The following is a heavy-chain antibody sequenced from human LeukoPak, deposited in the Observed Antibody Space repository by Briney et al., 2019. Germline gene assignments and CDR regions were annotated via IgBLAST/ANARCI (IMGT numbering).Heavy chain of an antibody. J-gene: IGHJ6*03. Sequence: PGGSLRLSCAASGFTFSSYGMHWVRQAPGKGLEWVAVIWYDGSNKYCADSVKGRFTISRDNSKNTLYLQMNSLRAEDTAVYYCARDGWYSSVFYYYYMDVWGKGPRSPSP. CDR2: IWYDGSNK. CDR3: ARDGWYSSVFYYYYMDV. CDR1: GFTFSSYG. D-gene: IGHD6-19*01. V-gene: IGHV3-33*01.